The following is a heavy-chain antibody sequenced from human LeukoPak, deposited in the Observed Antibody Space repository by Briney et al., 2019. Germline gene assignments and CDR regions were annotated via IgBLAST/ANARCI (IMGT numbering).Heavy chain of an antibody. Sequence: GASVKVSCKASGYTFTSYYMHWVRQAPGQGLEWMGIINPSGGSTSYAQKFQGRVTITADESTSTAYMELSSLRSEDTAVYYCARDRIGGSYFDYWGQGTLVTVSS. CDR2: INPSGGST. CDR3: ARDRIGGSYFDY. V-gene: IGHV1-46*01. CDR1: GYTFTSYY. D-gene: IGHD2-15*01. J-gene: IGHJ4*02.